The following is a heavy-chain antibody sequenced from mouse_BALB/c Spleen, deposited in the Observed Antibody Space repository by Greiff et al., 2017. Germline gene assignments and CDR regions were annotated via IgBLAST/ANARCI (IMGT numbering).Heavy chain of an antibody. J-gene: IGHJ3*01. Sequence: VHVKQSGPELVKPGASVKIPCKASGYTFTDYNMDWVKQSHGKSLEWIGDINPNNGGTIYNQKFKGKATLTVDKSSSTAYMELRSLTSEDTAVYYCATWSPFAYWGQGTLVTVSA. CDR3: ATWSPFAY. V-gene: IGHV1-18*01. CDR1: GYTFTDYN. CDR2: INPNNGGT.